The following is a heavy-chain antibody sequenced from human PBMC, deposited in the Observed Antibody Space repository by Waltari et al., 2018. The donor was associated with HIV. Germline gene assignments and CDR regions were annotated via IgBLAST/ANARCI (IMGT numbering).Heavy chain of an antibody. Sequence: QVQLQESGPGLVKPSETLSLTCTVSGGSVSSGGYFWGWIRQPPGKGLEWIGYIYYTGSTNYNSSLKSRVTISVDTSKNQFSLNLSSETAADTAIYYCASAYDSSGYAYFYYYMDVWGKGTTVTVSS. CDR2: IYYTGST. D-gene: IGHD3-22*01. V-gene: IGHV4-61*08. CDR3: ASAYDSSGYAYFYYYMDV. CDR1: GGSVSSGGYF. J-gene: IGHJ6*03.